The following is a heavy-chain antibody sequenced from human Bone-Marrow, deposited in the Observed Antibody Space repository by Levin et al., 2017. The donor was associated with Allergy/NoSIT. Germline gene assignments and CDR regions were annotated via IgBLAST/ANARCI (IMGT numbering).Heavy chain of an antibody. J-gene: IGHJ3*02. V-gene: IGHV1-2*02. CDR1: GYTFTGYY. CDR2: INPNSGGT. CDR3: ARGGSVGGGAFDI. Sequence: GGSLRLSCKASGYTFTGYYMHWVRQAPGQGLEWMGWINPNSGGTNYAQKFQGRVTMTRDTSISTAYMELSRLRSDDTAVYYCARGGSVGGGAFDIWGQGTMVTVSS. D-gene: IGHD3-16*01.